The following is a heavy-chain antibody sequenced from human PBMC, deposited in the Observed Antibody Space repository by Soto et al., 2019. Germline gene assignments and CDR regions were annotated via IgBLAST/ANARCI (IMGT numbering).Heavy chain of an antibody. V-gene: IGHV3-33*01. CDR1: GFTFSSYG. CDR3: ARDHSSSWRTYYYYYYGMDV. Sequence: GGSLRLSCAASGFTFSSYGMHWVRQAPGKGLEWVAVIWYDGSNKYYADSVKGRFTISRDNSKNTLYLQMSSLRAEDTAVYYCARDHSSSWRTYYYYYYGMDVWGQGTTVTVS. CDR2: IWYDGSNK. J-gene: IGHJ6*02. D-gene: IGHD6-13*01.